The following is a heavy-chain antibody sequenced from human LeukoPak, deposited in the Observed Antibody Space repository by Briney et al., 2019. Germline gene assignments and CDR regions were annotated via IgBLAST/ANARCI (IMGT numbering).Heavy chain of an antibody. V-gene: IGHV3-11*04. D-gene: IGHD1-26*01. J-gene: IGHJ4*02. CDR2: ISSSGSTI. CDR1: GFTFSDYY. Sequence: PGGSLRLSCAASGFTFSDYYRSWIRQAPGKGLEWVSYISSSGSTIYYADSVKGRFTISRDNSKNTLYLQMNSLRAEDTAVYYCTKRYSGSHYEGFDYWGQGTLVTVSS. CDR3: TKRYSGSHYEGFDY.